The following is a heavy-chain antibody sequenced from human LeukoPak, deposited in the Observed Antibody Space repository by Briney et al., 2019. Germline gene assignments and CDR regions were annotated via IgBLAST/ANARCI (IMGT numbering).Heavy chain of an antibody. D-gene: IGHD3-9*01. V-gene: IGHV5-51*01. Sequence: GGSLKIPWQGFGYRFTSYWVGWGRPMPGKRVGWGGVIYLGSTDTRSSPSFQRQVTISADKSISPAYLQSSSLKASDTAMYYCASYSATLIRYFVGLGAFDIWGQGTMVTVSS. J-gene: IGHJ3*02. CDR1: GYRFTSYW. CDR2: IYLGSTDT. CDR3: ASYSATLIRYFVGLGAFDI.